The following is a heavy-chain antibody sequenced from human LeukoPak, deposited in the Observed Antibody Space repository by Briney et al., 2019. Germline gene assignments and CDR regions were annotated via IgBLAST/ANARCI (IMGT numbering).Heavy chain of an antibody. V-gene: IGHV3-30*14. J-gene: IGHJ4*02. CDR2: LSYDGSSK. CDR3: ARGFYTGYSTGWYGGVVY. D-gene: IGHD6-19*01. Sequence: GGSLRLSCAASGFTFSRYAMHWVRQAPGKGLEWVAVLSYDGSSKYYADSVKGRFTISRDNSKNTLYLQMNSLRTEDTSVYSCARGFYTGYSTGWYGGVVYWGQGTLVTVSS. CDR1: GFTFSRYA.